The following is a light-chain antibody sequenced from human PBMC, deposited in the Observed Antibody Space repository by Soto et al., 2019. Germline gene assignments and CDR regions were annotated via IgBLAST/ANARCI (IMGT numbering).Light chain of an antibody. Sequence: QSALSQPASVSGSPGQSITISCTGTSSDIGGYKSVSWYQQHPGKAPKLMIYDVSNRPSGVSNRLSGSKSGNTASLTISGLQAEDEADYYCSSYTSSSTLVLFGGGTKLTVL. CDR1: SSDIGGYKS. CDR3: SSYTSSSTLVL. V-gene: IGLV2-14*01. J-gene: IGLJ2*01. CDR2: DVS.